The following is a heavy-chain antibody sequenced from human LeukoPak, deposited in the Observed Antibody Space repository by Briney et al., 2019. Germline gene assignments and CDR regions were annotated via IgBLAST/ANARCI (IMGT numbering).Heavy chain of an antibody. CDR1: GYSISSGYY. D-gene: IGHD4-17*01. V-gene: IGHV4-38-2*02. Sequence: SETLSLTCTVSGYSISSGYYWGWIRQPPGKGLEWIGSIYHSGSTYYNPSLKSRVTISVDTSKNQFSLKLSSVTAADTAVYYCARDTVTKGVWFDPWGQGTLVTVSS. CDR2: IYHSGST. CDR3: ARDTVTKGVWFDP. J-gene: IGHJ5*02.